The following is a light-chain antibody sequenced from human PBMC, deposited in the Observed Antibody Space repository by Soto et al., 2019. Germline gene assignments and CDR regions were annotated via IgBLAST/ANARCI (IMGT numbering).Light chain of an antibody. J-gene: IGKJ1*01. Sequence: EIVLTQSPATLSLSPGERATLSCRASRSVSSNYLAWYQQRPGQAPRLLIYGASTRATGIPFRFSGSGSGTDFTLTISSLQSEDFAVYYCQQYNNWPRTFGRGTKVDIK. CDR1: RSVSSN. CDR3: QQYNNWPRT. V-gene: IGKV3-15*01. CDR2: GAS.